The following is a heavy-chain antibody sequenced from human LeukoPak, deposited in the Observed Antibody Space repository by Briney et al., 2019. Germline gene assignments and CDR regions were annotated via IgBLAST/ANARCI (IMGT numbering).Heavy chain of an antibody. D-gene: IGHD3-16*01. V-gene: IGHV3-30*04. Sequence: GRSLRLSCAASGFTFSSYAMHWVRQAPGKGLEWVAVISYDGSNKYYADSVKGRFTISRDNSKNTLYLQMNSLRAEDTAVYYCARDRSFRGLRGGYYFDYWGQGTLVTVSS. CDR3: ARDRSFRGLRGGYYFDY. CDR2: ISYDGSNK. J-gene: IGHJ4*02. CDR1: GFTFSSYA.